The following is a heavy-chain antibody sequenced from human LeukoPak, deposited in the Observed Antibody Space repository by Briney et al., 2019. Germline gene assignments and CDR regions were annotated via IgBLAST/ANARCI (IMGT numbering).Heavy chain of an antibody. J-gene: IGHJ4*02. V-gene: IGHV1-69*13. CDR2: IIPIFGTA. CDR3: ARVYRYYYDSSGYFDY. D-gene: IGHD3-22*01. Sequence: SVKVSCKASGGTFSSYAISWVRQAPGQGLEWMGGIIPIFGTANYAQKFQGRVTITADESTSTAYMELSSLRSEDTAVYYCARVYRYYYDSSGYFDYWGQGTLVTVSS. CDR1: GGTFSSYA.